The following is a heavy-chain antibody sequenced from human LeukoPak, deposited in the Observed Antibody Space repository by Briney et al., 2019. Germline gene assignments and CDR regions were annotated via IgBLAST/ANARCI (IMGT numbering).Heavy chain of an antibody. CDR3: VKDRTGTYTLDY. CDR1: GFTFSNYA. V-gene: IGHV3-30-3*01. D-gene: IGHD3-10*01. J-gene: IGHJ4*02. Sequence: GGSLRLSCAATGFTFSNYAIHWGRQAPGKGLEWVAFISDDGSRQHYADSVKGRFTISRDTSKNTLNLQMNSLRAEDTAVYYCVKDRTGTYTLDYWGQGTLVTVSS. CDR2: ISDDGSRQ.